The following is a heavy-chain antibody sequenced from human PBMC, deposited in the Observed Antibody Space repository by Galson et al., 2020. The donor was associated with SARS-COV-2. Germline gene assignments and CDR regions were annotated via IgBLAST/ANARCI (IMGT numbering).Heavy chain of an antibody. J-gene: IGHJ6*01. CDR1: GFTFSDYY. D-gene: IGHD3-9*01. CDR2: ISHSGRTI. CDR3: ARDILGLLFVDVASDYYGMGV. Sequence: GESLKISCAAAGFTFSDYYMSWIRQAPGKGLEWVSYISHSGRTIYYADSVKGRFTISRDNGKNSLFLQMNRLRAEDTAVYYCARDILGLLFVDVASDYYGMGVWGQGTTVTVSS. V-gene: IGHV3-11*01.